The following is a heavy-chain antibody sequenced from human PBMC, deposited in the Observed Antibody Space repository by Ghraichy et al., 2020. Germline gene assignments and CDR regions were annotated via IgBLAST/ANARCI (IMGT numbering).Heavy chain of an antibody. Sequence: GESLNISCAASGFTFDDYAMHWVRQAPGKGLEWVSLISWDGGSTYYADSVKGRFTISRDNSKNALYLQMNSLSAEDTALYYCAKGLGCCSSTSCPLDFWGQVTLVTVSS. CDR2: ISWDGGST. D-gene: IGHD2-2*01. CDR1: GFTFDDYA. CDR3: AKGLGCCSSTSCPLDF. J-gene: IGHJ4*02. V-gene: IGHV3-43D*03.